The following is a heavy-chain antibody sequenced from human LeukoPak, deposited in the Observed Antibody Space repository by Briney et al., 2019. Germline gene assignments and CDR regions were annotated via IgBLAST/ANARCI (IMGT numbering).Heavy chain of an antibody. CDR2: IDFEGVDK. J-gene: IGHJ4*02. V-gene: IGHV3-30*02. Sequence: GGSLRLSCAASGFTFNNIGMHWVRQAPGKGLEFVSFIDFEGVDKYYADSVEGRFTISKDYSKATLYLQMNSLRPEDTAIYYCAKDLHGGYSSDYWGQGTLVTVSS. D-gene: IGHD4-23*01. CDR1: GFTFNNIG. CDR3: AKDLHGGYSSDY.